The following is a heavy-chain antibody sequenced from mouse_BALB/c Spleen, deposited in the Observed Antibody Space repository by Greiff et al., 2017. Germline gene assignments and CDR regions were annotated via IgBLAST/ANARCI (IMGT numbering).Heavy chain of an antibody. D-gene: IGHD2-4*01. Sequence: VQLQQSGAELVRPGSSVKISCKASGYAFSSYWMNWVKQRPGQGIEWIGQIYPGDGDTNYNGKFKGKATLTADKSSSTAYMQLSSLTSEDSAVYFCARWGYDYAWFAYWGQGTLVTVSA. CDR1: GYAFSSYW. V-gene: IGHV1-80*01. CDR2: IYPGDGDT. CDR3: ARWGYDYAWFAY. J-gene: IGHJ3*01.